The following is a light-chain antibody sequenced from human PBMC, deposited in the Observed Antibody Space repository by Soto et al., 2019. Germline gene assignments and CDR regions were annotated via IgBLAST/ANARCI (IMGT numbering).Light chain of an antibody. CDR1: QSVSSN. V-gene: IGKV3-20*01. CDR2: GAS. CDR3: QQYGTSPWT. J-gene: IGKJ1*01. Sequence: EIVLTQSPGTLSLSPGERATLSCRASQSVSSNLAWYQQKPGQAPRLLFYGASTRATGIPARFSGSGSGTDFTLTISRLEPEDFAVYYCQQYGTSPWTFGQGTKVDIK.